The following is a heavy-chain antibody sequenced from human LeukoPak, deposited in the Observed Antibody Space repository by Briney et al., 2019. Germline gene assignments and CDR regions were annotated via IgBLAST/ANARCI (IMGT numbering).Heavy chain of an antibody. CDR3: ARAAIQLWLYYFDY. CDR1: GFTFSDYY. D-gene: IGHD5-18*01. J-gene: IGHJ4*02. CDR2: ISSSGSTI. Sequence: GGSLRLSCAASGFTFSDYYMSWIRQAPGKGLEWVSYISSSGSTIYYADSVKGRFTISRDNAKNSLYLQMNSLRAEDTAVYYCARAAIQLWLYYFDYWGQGTLVTVSS. V-gene: IGHV3-11*04.